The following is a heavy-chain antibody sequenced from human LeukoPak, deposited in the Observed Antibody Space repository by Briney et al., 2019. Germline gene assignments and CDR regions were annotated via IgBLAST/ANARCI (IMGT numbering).Heavy chain of an antibody. V-gene: IGHV4-34*01. J-gene: IGHJ6*02. Sequence: PSETLSLTCAVYGGSFSGYYWSWIRQPPGKGLEWIGEINHSGSTNYNPSLKSRVTISVDTSKNQFSLKLSSVTAADTAVYYCARTGYSSSWYLLYYYGMDVWGQGTTVTVSS. CDR3: ARTGYSSSWYLLYYYGMDV. CDR1: GGSFSGYY. D-gene: IGHD6-13*01. CDR2: INHSGST.